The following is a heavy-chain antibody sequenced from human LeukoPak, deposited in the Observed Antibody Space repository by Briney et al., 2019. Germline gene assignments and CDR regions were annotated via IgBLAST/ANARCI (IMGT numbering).Heavy chain of an antibody. D-gene: IGHD3-9*01. CDR1: GFTFSNYA. CDR2: ITGSGGNT. J-gene: IGHJ4*02. Sequence: PGASLRLSCAASGFTFSNYAMSWVRQAPGKGLEWVSAITGSGGNTYCADSVKGRFTISRDNSKNTLYLQMNSLRDEDTAVYYCAKWGDFDVLTGYYVPDFWGQGTLVTVSS. CDR3: AKWGDFDVLTGYYVPDF. V-gene: IGHV3-23*01.